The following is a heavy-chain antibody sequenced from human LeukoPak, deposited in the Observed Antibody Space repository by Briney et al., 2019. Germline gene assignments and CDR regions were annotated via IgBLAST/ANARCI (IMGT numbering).Heavy chain of an antibody. Sequence: SETLSLTCTVSGGSISSSSYYWSWIRQPAGKGLEWIGRIYTSGSTKYNPSLKSRVTMSVDTSKNQFSLKLSSVTAADTAVYYCARDEGPLDYWGQGTLVTVSS. J-gene: IGHJ4*02. V-gene: IGHV4-61*02. CDR2: IYTSGST. CDR3: ARDEGPLDY. CDR1: GGSISSSSYY.